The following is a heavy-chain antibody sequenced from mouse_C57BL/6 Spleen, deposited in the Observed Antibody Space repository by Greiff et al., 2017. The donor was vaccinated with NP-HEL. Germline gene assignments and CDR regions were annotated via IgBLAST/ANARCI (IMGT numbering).Heavy chain of an antibody. CDR1: GFTFSDYY. CDR3: AREVRYPYYFDY. J-gene: IGHJ2*01. D-gene: IGHD1-1*01. Sequence: EVMLVESEGGLVQPGSSMKLSCTASGFTFSDYYMAWVRQVPEKGLEWVANINYDGSSTYYLDSLKSRFIISRDNAKNILYLQMSRLKSEDTATYYCAREVRYPYYFDYWGQGTTLTVSS. V-gene: IGHV5-16*01. CDR2: INYDGSST.